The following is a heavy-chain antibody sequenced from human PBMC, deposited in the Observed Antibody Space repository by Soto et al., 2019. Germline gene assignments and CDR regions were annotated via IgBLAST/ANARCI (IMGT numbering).Heavy chain of an antibody. Sequence: QVQLVQSGAEVKKPGASVKVSCNASGYTFTSYDINWVRQATGQGLEWMGWMNPNSGNTGYAQKFQGRVTMTRNTSISTAYMELSSLRSEDTAVYYCAREIVVVPAAIAYYYYYYMDVWGKGTTVTVSS. CDR2: MNPNSGNT. V-gene: IGHV1-8*01. J-gene: IGHJ6*03. CDR3: AREIVVVPAAIAYYYYYYMDV. CDR1: GYTFTSYD. D-gene: IGHD2-2*01.